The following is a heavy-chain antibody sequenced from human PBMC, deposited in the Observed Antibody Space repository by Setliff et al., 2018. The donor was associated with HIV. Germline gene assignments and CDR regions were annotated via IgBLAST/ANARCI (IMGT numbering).Heavy chain of an antibody. CDR3: ARAHSGSYILV. J-gene: IGHJ4*02. D-gene: IGHD1-26*01. CDR2: IIPIFGTV. V-gene: IGHV1-69*13. Sequence: SVKVSCKASGGTSTTYSISWVRQAPGQGLEWMGGIIPIFGTVNYAQKFQGRVTLTADDSTGTAYMELSSLRSEDTAVYYCARAHSGSYILVWGRGTLVTVSS. CDR1: GGTSTTYS.